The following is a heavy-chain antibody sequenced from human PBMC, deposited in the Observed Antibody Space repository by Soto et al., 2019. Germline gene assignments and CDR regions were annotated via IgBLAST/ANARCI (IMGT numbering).Heavy chain of an antibody. CDR1: GYTFTGYY. CDR3: ARDHRSGYDYYYYYGMDV. J-gene: IGHJ6*02. CDR2: INPNSGGT. D-gene: IGHD5-12*01. V-gene: IGHV1-2*04. Sequence: GASVKVSCKASGYTFTGYYMHWVRQAPGQRLEWMGWINPNSGGTNYAQKFQGWVTMTRDTSISTTYMELSRLRSDDTAVYYCARDHRSGYDYYYYYGMDVWGQGTTVTVSS.